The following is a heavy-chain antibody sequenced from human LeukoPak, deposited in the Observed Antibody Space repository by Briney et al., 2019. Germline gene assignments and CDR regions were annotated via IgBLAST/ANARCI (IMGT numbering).Heavy chain of an antibody. CDR3: ARYDFWSGSRPFDY. Sequence: GASVKVSCKASGYTFTSYGISWVRQAPRQGLEWMGWISAYNGNTNYAQKLQGRVTMTTDTSTSTAYMELRSLRSDDTAVYYCARYDFWSGSRPFDYWGQGTLVTVSS. V-gene: IGHV1-18*01. CDR1: GYTFTSYG. D-gene: IGHD3-3*01. J-gene: IGHJ4*02. CDR2: ISAYNGNT.